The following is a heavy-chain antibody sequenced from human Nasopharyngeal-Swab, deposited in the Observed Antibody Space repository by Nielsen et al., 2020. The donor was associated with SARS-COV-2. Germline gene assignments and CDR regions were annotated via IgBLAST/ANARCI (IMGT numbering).Heavy chain of an antibody. D-gene: IGHD6-13*01. V-gene: IGHV1-18*01. CDR2: ISAYNGNT. CDR1: GYTFTSYG. CDR3: ARDSRYSSSWYWSYYYYGMDV. Sequence: ASVKVSCKASGYTFTSYGISWVRQAPGQGLEWMGWISAYNGNTNYAQKLQGRVTMTRDTSISTAYMELSRLRSDDTAVYYCARDSRYSSSWYWSYYYYGMDVWGQGTTVTVSS. J-gene: IGHJ6*02.